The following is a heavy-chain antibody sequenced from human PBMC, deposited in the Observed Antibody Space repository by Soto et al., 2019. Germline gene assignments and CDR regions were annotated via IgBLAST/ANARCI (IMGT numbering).Heavy chain of an antibody. CDR2: INSDGSST. CDR3: ARGGSRSLEGSLGSMDV. J-gene: IGHJ6*02. V-gene: IGHV3-74*01. Sequence: SGGSLRLSCVASGFTFSTYWLYWVRQAPGKGMVWVSRINSDGSSTDYADSANGRFTISIANAKNKMPLQMNSLRAAATAVYYCARGGSRSLEGSLGSMDVWGQGTTVTVSS. D-gene: IGHD3-3*01. CDR1: GFTFSTYW.